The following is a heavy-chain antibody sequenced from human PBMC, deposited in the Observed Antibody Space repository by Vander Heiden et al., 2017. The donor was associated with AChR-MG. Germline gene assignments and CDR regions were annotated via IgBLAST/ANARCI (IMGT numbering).Heavy chain of an antibody. CDR1: GFTFSSYS. Sequence: EVQLVESGGGLVQPGGSLRLSCAASGFTFSSYSMNWFRQAPGKGLEWVSYISSSSSTIYYADSVKGRFTISRDNAKNSLYLQMNSLRDEDTAVYYCARAHRRDYGIQDWYFDLWGRGTLVTVSS. CDR3: ARAHRRDYGIQDWYFDL. CDR2: ISSSSSTI. V-gene: IGHV3-48*02. J-gene: IGHJ2*01. D-gene: IGHD4-17*01.